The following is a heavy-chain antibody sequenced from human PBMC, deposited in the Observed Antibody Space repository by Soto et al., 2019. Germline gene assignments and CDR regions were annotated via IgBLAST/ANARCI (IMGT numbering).Heavy chain of an antibody. D-gene: IGHD4-17*01. CDR2: ISDSGGTT. CDR1: GFTFRSYA. CDR3: AREADYVNWFDP. Sequence: PGGSLRLSCAASGFTFRSYAMSWLRQPPGKGLEWVSAISDSGGTTYYADSVKGRFTISRDNAKNSLYLQMNSLRAEDTAVYYCAREADYVNWFDPWGQGTLVTVSS. V-gene: IGHV3-23*01. J-gene: IGHJ5*02.